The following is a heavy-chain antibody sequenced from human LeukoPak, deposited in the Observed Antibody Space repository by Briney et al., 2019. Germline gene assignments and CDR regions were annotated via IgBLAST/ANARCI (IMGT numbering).Heavy chain of an antibody. J-gene: IGHJ4*02. Sequence: GGSLRLSCSASGFSFSSYAMHWVRQAPGKGLEYVSAISSNGGSTYYADSVKGSFSISRDNSKNTLYLRMSSLRAEDTAVYYCVKGARALGELSGYWGQGSLVTVSS. CDR1: GFSFSSYA. D-gene: IGHD3-10*01. CDR2: ISSNGGST. V-gene: IGHV3-64D*09. CDR3: VKGARALGELSGY.